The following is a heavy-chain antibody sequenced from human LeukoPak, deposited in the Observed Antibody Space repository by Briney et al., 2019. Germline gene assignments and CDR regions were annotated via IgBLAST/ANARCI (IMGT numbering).Heavy chain of an antibody. J-gene: IGHJ4*02. CDR2: IYYSGST. V-gene: IGHV4-39*01. D-gene: IGHD1-26*01. Sequence: KPSETLSLTCTVSGGSISSSSYYWGWIRQPPGKGLEWIGSIYYSGSTYYNPSLKSRVTISVDTSKNQFSLKLSSVTAADTAVYYCARSGNYGLVIDYWGQGTLVTVSS. CDR3: ARSGNYGLVIDY. CDR1: GGSISSSSYY.